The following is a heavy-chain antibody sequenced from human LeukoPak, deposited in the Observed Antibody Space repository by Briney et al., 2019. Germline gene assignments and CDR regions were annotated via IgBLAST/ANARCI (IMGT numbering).Heavy chain of an antibody. D-gene: IGHD6-19*01. CDR3: AKVPSIAVAGTGFDY. Sequence: PGGSLRLSCAASGFTFSSYAMSWVRQAPGKGLEWVSAISGSGGSTYYADSVKGRFTISRDNSKNTLYLQMNSLRAEDTAVYYCAKVPSIAVAGTGFDYWGQGTLVTVSS. CDR2: ISGSGGST. CDR1: GFTFSSYA. J-gene: IGHJ4*02. V-gene: IGHV3-23*01.